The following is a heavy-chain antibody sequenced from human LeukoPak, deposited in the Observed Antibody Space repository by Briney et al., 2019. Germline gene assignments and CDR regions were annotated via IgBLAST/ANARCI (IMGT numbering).Heavy chain of an antibody. Sequence: GGSLRLSCAASGFTFSDYYMSWIRQAPGKGLEWVSYISSSGSTIYYADSVKGRFTISRDNAKNSLYLQMNSLRAEDTAVYYCARPRTSGSYRLRSEYFQHWGQGTLVTVSS. CDR2: ISSSGSTI. J-gene: IGHJ1*01. V-gene: IGHV3-11*04. CDR3: ARPRTSGSYRLRSEYFQH. CDR1: GFTFSDYY. D-gene: IGHD1-26*01.